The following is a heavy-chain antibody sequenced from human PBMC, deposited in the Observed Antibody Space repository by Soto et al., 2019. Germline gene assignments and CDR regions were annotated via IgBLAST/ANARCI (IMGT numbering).Heavy chain of an antibody. CDR1: GFAFSSQA. V-gene: IGHV3-23*01. Sequence: DEQLLESGGGLVEPGGSLRLSCAATGFAFSSQAMSWVRQAPGKGLEWVSGISGSGSTLYYADSVKGRFTISRDNSMNTLYRQMHSLRAADTAVYYCAKVLIWFGQRFGLDVWGQGTTVTVSS. J-gene: IGHJ6*02. CDR3: AKVLIWFGQRFGLDV. CDR2: ISGSGSTL. D-gene: IGHD3-10*01.